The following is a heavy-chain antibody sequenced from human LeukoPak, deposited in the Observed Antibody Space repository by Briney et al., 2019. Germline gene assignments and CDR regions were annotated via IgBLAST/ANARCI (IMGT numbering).Heavy chain of an antibody. J-gene: IGHJ4*02. Sequence: SETLSLTCTVSGGSISSSSYYWGWIRQPPGKGLEWIGSIYYSGSTYYNPSLKSRVTISVDTSKNQFSLKLSSVTAADTAVYYCARDDCGRIDYWGQGTLVTVSS. CDR2: IYYSGST. D-gene: IGHD4-17*01. V-gene: IGHV4-39*07. CDR1: GGSISSSSYY. CDR3: ARDDCGRIDY.